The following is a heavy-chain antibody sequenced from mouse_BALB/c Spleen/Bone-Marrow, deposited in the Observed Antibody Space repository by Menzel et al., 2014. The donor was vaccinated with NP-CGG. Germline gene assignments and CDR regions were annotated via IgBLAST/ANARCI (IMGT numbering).Heavy chain of an antibody. J-gene: IGHJ3*01. CDR2: ISTGGST. CDR3: ARNYYGSFAY. Sequence: DVMLVESGGDLVKPGGSLKLSCAAPGFTFSNYALSWVRQTPEKRLEWVASISTGGSTYCLDSVKGRFTISRDSARNILYLQMSSLRSEDTAMYYCARNYYGSFAYWGQGTLVTVSA. V-gene: IGHV5-6-5*01. D-gene: IGHD1-1*01. CDR1: GFTFSNYA.